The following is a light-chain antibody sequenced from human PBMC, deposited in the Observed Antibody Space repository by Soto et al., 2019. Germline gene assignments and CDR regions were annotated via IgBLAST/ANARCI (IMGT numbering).Light chain of an antibody. CDR2: GAS. V-gene: IGKV3-15*01. CDR3: QQYNNRPRT. CDR1: QSVSSN. Sequence: EIVMTQSPATQSVSPGEGATLSCRASQSVSSNLAWYQQKPGQAPRLLIYGASTRATGIPARFSGSGSGTEFTLTISSLQSEDFAVYYCQQYNNRPRTFGQGTKLEIK. J-gene: IGKJ2*02.